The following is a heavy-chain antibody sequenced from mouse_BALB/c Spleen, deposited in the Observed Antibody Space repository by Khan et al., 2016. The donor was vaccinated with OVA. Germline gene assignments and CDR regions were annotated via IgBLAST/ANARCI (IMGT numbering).Heavy chain of an antibody. J-gene: IGHJ4*01. CDR3: AKDREYYAVDY. V-gene: IGHV2-3*01. CDR1: GFSLTSYG. Sequence: QVQLKQSGPGLVAPSQSLSITCTVSGFSLTSYGVSWVCQPPGKGLEWLGVIWGDGNTTFYSALRSRLSISKDNSKSQVFLKLNSLQTDDTATYYCAKDREYYAVDYWGQGTSVTVSS. CDR2: IWGDGNT.